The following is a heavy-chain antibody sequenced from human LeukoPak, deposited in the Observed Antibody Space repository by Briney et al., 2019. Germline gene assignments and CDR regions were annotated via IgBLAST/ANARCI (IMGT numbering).Heavy chain of an antibody. CDR2: INHSGST. D-gene: IGHD3-22*01. J-gene: IGHJ4*02. Sequence: SETLSLTCAVYGGSFSGYYWSWIRQPPGKGLEWIGEINHSGSTNYNPSLKSRVTISVDTSKNQFSLKLSSVTAADTAVYYCARSGDYDSSGYTPDYWGQGTLVTVSS. V-gene: IGHV4-34*01. CDR3: ARSGDYDSSGYTPDY. CDR1: GGSFSGYY.